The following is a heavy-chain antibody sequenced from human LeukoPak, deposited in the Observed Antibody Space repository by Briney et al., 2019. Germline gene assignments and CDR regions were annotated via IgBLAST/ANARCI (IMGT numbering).Heavy chain of an antibody. V-gene: IGHV4-38-2*01. J-gene: IGHJ4*02. CDR2: LYHSGST. CDR1: GYSITSGYW. CDR3: ARGREQLASFDY. Sequence: PSETLSLTCAVSGYSITSGYWWGWIRQTPGRGLEWIGSLYHSGSTSYNPSLKSRVTISVDTSKNQFSLRLSSVTAADTAVYYCARGREQLASFDYWGQGTLVTVSS. D-gene: IGHD6-6*01.